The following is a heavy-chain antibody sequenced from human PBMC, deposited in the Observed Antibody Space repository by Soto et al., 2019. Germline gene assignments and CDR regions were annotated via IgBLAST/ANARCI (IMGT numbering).Heavy chain of an antibody. J-gene: IGHJ6*02. CDR2: INPKSGGT. Sequence: ASVKVSCKASGYSFTDYHIHWVRQAPGQGLEWLGRINPKSGGTSTAQKFQGWVTMTTDTSISTASMELTRLTSDDTAIYYCARDRGVRGVLTPFYYYYYGMDVWGQGTTVTVSS. D-gene: IGHD3-10*01. CDR1: GYSFTDYH. CDR3: ARDRGVRGVLTPFYYYYYGMDV. V-gene: IGHV1-2*04.